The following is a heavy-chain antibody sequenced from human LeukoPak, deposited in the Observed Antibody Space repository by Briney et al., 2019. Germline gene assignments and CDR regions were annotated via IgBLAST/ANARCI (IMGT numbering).Heavy chain of an antibody. V-gene: IGHV4-34*01. Sequence: SETLSLTCAVYGGSFSGYYWSWIRQPPGKGLEWIGEINHSGSTNYNPSLKSRVTISVDTSKNQFSLKLSSVTAADTAIYYCARSEINDYMRFWGQGILVTVSS. J-gene: IGHJ4*02. CDR1: GGSFSGYY. CDR2: INHSGST. D-gene: IGHD4-11*01. CDR3: ARSEINDYMRF.